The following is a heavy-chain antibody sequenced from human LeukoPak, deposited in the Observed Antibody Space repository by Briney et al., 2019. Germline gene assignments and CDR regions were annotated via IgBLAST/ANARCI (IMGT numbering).Heavy chain of an antibody. CDR3: AKDVIGGYIV. J-gene: IGHJ4*02. D-gene: IGHD5-18*01. CDR2: ISGSGGST. V-gene: IGHV3-23*01. CDR1: GFTFSSYA. Sequence: GGSLRLSCAASGFTFSSYAMSWVRQAPGKGLEWVSAISGSGGSTYYVDAVKGRFTISRDNSKNTLYLQMNSLRAEDTAVYYWAKDVIGGYIVWGQGTLVTVSS.